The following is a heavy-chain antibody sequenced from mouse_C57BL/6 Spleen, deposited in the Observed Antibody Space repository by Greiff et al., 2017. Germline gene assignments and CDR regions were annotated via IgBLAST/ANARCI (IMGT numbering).Heavy chain of an antibody. V-gene: IGHV1-55*01. D-gene: IGHD2-3*01. J-gene: IGHJ3*01. Sequence: QVHVKQPGAELVKPGASVKMSCKASGYTFTSYWITWVKQRPGQGLEWIGDIYPGSGSTNYNEKFKSKATLTVDTSSSTAYMQLSSLTSEDSAVYYCARSYDGYSSFAYWGQGTLVTVSA. CDR3: ARSYDGYSSFAY. CDR1: GYTFTSYW. CDR2: IYPGSGST.